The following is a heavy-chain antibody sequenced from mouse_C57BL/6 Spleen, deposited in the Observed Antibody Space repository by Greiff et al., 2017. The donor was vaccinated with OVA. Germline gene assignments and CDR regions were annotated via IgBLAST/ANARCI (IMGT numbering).Heavy chain of an antibody. CDR3: APRDSSGQFAY. V-gene: IGHV1-80*01. J-gene: IGHJ3*01. CDR2: IYPGDGDT. CDR1: GYAFSSYW. Sequence: VQLQESGAELVKPGASVKISCKASGYAFSSYWMNWVKQRPGKGLEWIGQIYPGDGDTNYNGKFKGKAPLTADKSSSTAYMQLSSLTSEDSAVYFCAPRDSSGQFAYWGQGTLVTVSA. D-gene: IGHD3-2*02.